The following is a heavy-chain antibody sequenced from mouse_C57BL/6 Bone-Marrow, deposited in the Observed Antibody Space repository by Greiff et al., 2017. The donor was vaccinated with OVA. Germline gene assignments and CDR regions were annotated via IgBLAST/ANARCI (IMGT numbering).Heavy chain of an antibody. V-gene: IGHV1-69*01. D-gene: IGHD2-2*01. CDR2: IDPSDSYT. Sequence: QVQLQQPGAELVMPGASVKLSCKASGYTFTSYWMHWVKQRPGPGLEWIGEIDPSDSYTNYNQQFKGKSTLTVDKSSSTAYMPLSSLTSEDSAVYYCAREGWLRLFDDWGQGTTLTVSS. J-gene: IGHJ2*01. CDR1: GYTFTSYW. CDR3: AREGWLRLFDD.